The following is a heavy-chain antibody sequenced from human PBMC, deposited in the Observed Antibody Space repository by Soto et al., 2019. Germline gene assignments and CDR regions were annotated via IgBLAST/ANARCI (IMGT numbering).Heavy chain of an antibody. CDR2: IYYSGST. J-gene: IGHJ4*02. V-gene: IGHV4-59*01. CDR3: ARLWGWYFDY. Sequence: TSETLSLTCTVSGGSISSYYWSWIRQPPGKGLEWIGYIYYSGSTNYNPSLKSRVTISVDTSKNQFSLKLSSVTAADTAVYYCARLWGWYFDYWGQGTLVTVSS. CDR1: GGSISSYY. D-gene: IGHD2-21*01.